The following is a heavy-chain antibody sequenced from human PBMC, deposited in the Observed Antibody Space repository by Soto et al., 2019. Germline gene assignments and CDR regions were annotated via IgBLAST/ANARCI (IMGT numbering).Heavy chain of an antibody. CDR1: GGSFSGYY. V-gene: IGHV4-34*01. Sequence: SETLSLTCAVYGGSFSGYYWSWIRQPPGKGLEWIGEINHSGSTNYNPSLKSRVTISVDTSKNQFSLKLSSVTAADTAVYYCARERAVTIFGVVTRHDAYDYWGQGTLVTVSS. CDR3: ARERAVTIFGVVTRHDAYDY. J-gene: IGHJ4*02. CDR2: INHSGST. D-gene: IGHD3-3*01.